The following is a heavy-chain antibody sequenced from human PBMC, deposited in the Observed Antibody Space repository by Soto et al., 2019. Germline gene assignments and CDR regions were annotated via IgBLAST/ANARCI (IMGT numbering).Heavy chain of an antibody. D-gene: IGHD6-6*01. Sequence: GGSLRLSCAASGFTLCGYALDWVRQAPGKGLEYVSGISSNGVGTYYANSVQGRFTISRDNSKNTVYLQMGSPRPEDMAVYYCARRARPDFYYMDVWGKGTTVTVSS. V-gene: IGHV3-64*01. J-gene: IGHJ6*03. CDR2: ISSNGVGT. CDR3: ARRARPDFYYMDV. CDR1: GFTLCGYA.